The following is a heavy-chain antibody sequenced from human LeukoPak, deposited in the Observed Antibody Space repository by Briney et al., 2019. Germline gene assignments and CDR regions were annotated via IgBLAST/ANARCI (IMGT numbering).Heavy chain of an antibody. J-gene: IGHJ4*02. D-gene: IGHD4-17*01. V-gene: IGHV1-18*01. Sequence: ASVKVSCKASGYTFTSYGISWVRQAPGQGLEWMGWISAYNGNTNCAQKLQGRATMTTDTSTSTAYMELRSLRSDDTAVYYCARGSEDYGDPPVIDYWGQGTLVTVPS. CDR2: ISAYNGNT. CDR3: ARGSEDYGDPPVIDY. CDR1: GYTFTSYG.